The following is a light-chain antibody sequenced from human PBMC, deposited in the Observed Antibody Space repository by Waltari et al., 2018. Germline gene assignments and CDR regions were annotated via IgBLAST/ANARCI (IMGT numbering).Light chain of an antibody. J-gene: IGLJ2*01. V-gene: IGLV2-14*01. Sequence: QSALTQPASVSGSPGQSITISCTGTSSDVGGYNYVSWYQQHPGKAPKLMIYDVSKRPSVDSNRFSGPKSGNTASLTSSGLQAEDEADYYCSSYTSSSTLVVGGGTKLTVL. CDR2: DVS. CDR3: SSYTSSSTLV. CDR1: SSDVGGYNY.